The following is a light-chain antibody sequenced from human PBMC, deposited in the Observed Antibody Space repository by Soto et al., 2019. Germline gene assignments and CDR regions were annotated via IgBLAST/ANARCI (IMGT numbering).Light chain of an antibody. Sequence: EIVMTQSPSTLSVSPGERATLSCRASQSVSNNLAWYQKKPGQAPRLLIYGASTRATGIPARFSGSGSGTEFTLTISRLHSEDFAFYYYQQYNNCWTFGQGTRVDIK. J-gene: IGKJ1*01. V-gene: IGKV3-15*01. CDR1: QSVSNN. CDR3: QQYNNCWT. CDR2: GAS.